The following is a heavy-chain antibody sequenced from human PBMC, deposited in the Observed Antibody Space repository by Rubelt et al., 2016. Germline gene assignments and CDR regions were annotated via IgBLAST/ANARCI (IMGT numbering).Heavy chain of an antibody. J-gene: IGHJ6*03. Sequence: LVACGGGVVQPGRSLRLSCAASGFTFSSYGMHWVRQAPDKGLEWVAVIWYDGSNKYYADSVKGRFTISRDNSKNTLYLQMNSLRAEDTAVYYCARAVVAARDYYYCMDVWGKGTTVTVSS. D-gene: IGHD2-15*01. CDR3: ARAVVAARDYYYCMDV. CDR2: IWYDGSNK. CDR1: GFTFSSYG. V-gene: IGHV3-33*01.